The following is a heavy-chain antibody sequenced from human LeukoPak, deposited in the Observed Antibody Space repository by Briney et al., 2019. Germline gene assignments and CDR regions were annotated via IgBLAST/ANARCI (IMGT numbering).Heavy chain of an antibody. J-gene: IGHJ4*02. CDR2: ISSSSSYI. Sequence: TGGSLRLSCAASGFTFSSYGMHWVRQAPGKGLEWVSSISSSSSYIYYADSVKGRFTISRDNAKNSLYLQMNSLRAEDTAVFYCARDSHFDWLHAPFDYWGQGTLVTVSS. CDR1: GFTFSSYG. V-gene: IGHV3-21*01. D-gene: IGHD3-9*01. CDR3: ARDSHFDWLHAPFDY.